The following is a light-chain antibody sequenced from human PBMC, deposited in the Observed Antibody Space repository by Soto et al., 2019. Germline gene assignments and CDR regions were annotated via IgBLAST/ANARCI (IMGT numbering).Light chain of an antibody. Sequence: DIQMTQSPSTLSASVGDRVTITGRASQSISSWLAWYQQKPGKAPKLLIYDASSLESGVPSRFSGSGSGTEFTLTISSLQPDDFATYYCQQYNSYSVTFGPGTKVDIK. CDR3: QQYNSYSVT. CDR1: QSISSW. J-gene: IGKJ3*01. V-gene: IGKV1-5*01. CDR2: DAS.